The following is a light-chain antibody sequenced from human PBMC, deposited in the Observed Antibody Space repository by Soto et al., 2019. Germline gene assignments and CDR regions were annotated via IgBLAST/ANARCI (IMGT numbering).Light chain of an antibody. J-gene: IGKJ1*01. CDR3: QQSNSTPPT. CDR2: AAS. V-gene: IGKV1-39*01. Sequence: DIQMTQSPSSLSASVGDRVTITCRASQIISSYLNWYQQKPGKAPKLLIYAASSLQSGVPSRFSGSGSGTDFTLTISSLQPEDFATYYRQQSNSTPPTFGQGTKVDIK. CDR1: QIISSY.